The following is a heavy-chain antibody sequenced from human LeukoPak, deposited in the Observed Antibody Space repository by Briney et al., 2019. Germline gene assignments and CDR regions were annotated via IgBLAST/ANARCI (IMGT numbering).Heavy chain of an antibody. D-gene: IGHD6-25*01. CDR1: GGSICSYY. CDR3: ARAVASGYYYYGMDV. Sequence: SETLSLTCTVSGGSICSYYWSWIRQPPGKGLEWIGYIYYSGSTNYNPSLKSRVTISVDTSKNQFSLKLSSVTAADTAVYYCARAVASGYYYYGMDVWGQGTTVTVSS. CDR2: IYYSGST. V-gene: IGHV4-59*01. J-gene: IGHJ6*02.